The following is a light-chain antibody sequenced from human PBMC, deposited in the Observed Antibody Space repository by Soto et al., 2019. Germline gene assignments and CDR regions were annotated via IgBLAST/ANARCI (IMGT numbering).Light chain of an antibody. V-gene: IGLV2-8*01. Sequence: QSALTQPPSASGSPGQSVTISCTGTSSDVGGYNYVSWYQQHPGKAPKLMIYEVSKRPSGVPDRFSGSKSGNTASLTVSGLQAEDEAGYYCSSYAGSNHYVFGTGTKLTVL. CDR1: SSDVGGYNY. J-gene: IGLJ1*01. CDR3: SSYAGSNHYV. CDR2: EVS.